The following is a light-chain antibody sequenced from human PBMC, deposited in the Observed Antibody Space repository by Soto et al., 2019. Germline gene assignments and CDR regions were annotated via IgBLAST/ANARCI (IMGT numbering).Light chain of an antibody. J-gene: IGLJ3*02. CDR2: EVS. V-gene: IGLV2-14*01. Sequence: QSALTQPASVSGSPGQSITISCTGTSSDVGGYNYVSWYQQHPGKAPKRMIFEVSNRPSGVSNRFSGSKSGNTASLTISGLQAEDEADYYCRSYTTTPWVFGGGTQLPVL. CDR1: SSDVGGYNY. CDR3: RSYTTTPWV.